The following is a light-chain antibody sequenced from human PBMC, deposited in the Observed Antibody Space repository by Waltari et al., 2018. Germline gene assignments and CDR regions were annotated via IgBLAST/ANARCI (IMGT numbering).Light chain of an antibody. J-gene: IGKJ5*01. CDR1: QSVNSS. Sequence: EIVLTQFPATLSLSPGERAILSCRASQSVNSSLAWYQQKPGQVPRLLIFGASRRATGIPARFSGSGSGTDFTLTITSLEPEDFAVYYCHQRSNWPITFGQGTRLEIK. V-gene: IGKV3-11*01. CDR3: HQRSNWPIT. CDR2: GAS.